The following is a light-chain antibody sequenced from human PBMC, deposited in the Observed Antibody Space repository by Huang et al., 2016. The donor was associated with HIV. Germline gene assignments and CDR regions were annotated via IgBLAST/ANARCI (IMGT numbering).Light chain of an antibody. CDR1: QSVDSN. V-gene: IGKV3D-20*01. CDR2: DAS. CDR3: QQYGSSPLT. J-gene: IGKJ4*01. Sequence: EIVLTQSPATLSLSPGERATLSCGASQSVDSNLDWYQQKPGLAPRLLIYDASSRATGIPDRFSGSGSGTDFTLTISRLEPEDFAVYYCQQYGSSPLTFGGGTKVEIK.